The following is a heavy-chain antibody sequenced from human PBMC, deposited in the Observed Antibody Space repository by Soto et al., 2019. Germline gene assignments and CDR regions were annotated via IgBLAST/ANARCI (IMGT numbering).Heavy chain of an antibody. J-gene: IGHJ4*02. CDR3: AKDQDVVVTAALKKN. D-gene: IGHD2-21*02. CDR2: ISGSGGST. Sequence: PGGSLRLSCAASGFTFSSYAMSWVRQAPGKGLEWVSAISGSGGSTYYADSVKGRFTISRDNSKNTLYLQMNSLRAEDTAVYYCAKDQDVVVTAALKKNWGQGTLVTVSS. V-gene: IGHV3-23*01. CDR1: GFTFSSYA.